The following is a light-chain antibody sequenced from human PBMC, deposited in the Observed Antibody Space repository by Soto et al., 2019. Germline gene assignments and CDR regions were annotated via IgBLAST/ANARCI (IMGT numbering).Light chain of an antibody. Sequence: EIGFPLSPANVSWSTGKRPTLSCRATRSVSSYLAWYQQKPGQAPRLLIYGASSRATGIPATFSGSGSGTDFTLTISSLEPEDFAVYYCQQYGSSPITFGQGTRLEIK. V-gene: IGKV3-20*01. CDR2: GAS. CDR1: RSVSSY. J-gene: IGKJ5*01. CDR3: QQYGSSPIT.